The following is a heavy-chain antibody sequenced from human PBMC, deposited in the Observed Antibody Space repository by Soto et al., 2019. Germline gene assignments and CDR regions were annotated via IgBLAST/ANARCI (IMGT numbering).Heavy chain of an antibody. D-gene: IGHD1-26*01. Sequence: QVQLVQSGPEVKKPGASVKVSCKASGYTFSTYDFNWVRQAPGQGLEWMGWLNPKSGMTGSAQKFQGRVTMTRDSSISTVYMELSSLRSEDTAVHYCARVAGSPDYWGQGTLVTVSS. CDR2: LNPKSGMT. J-gene: IGHJ4*02. V-gene: IGHV1-8*01. CDR3: ARVAGSPDY. CDR1: GYTFSTYD.